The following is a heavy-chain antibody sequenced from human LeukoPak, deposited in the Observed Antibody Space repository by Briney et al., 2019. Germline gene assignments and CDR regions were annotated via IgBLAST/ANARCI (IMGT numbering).Heavy chain of an antibody. Sequence: GGSLRLSCAASGFTFDDYAMHWVRQAPGKGLEWVSSISSSSSYIYYADSVKGRFTISRDNAKNSLYLQMNSLRAEDTAVYYCARGFGNCGSTSCYDYGMDVWGQGTMVTVSS. J-gene: IGHJ6*02. D-gene: IGHD2-2*01. CDR3: ARGFGNCGSTSCYDYGMDV. CDR1: GFTFDDYA. V-gene: IGHV3-21*01. CDR2: ISSSSSYI.